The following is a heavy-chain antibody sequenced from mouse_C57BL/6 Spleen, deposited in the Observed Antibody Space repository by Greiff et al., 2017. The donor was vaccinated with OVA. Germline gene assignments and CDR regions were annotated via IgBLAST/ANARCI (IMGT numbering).Heavy chain of an antibody. D-gene: IGHD1-1*01. CDR1: GYTFTDYE. CDR3: TRGNYGSSCDY. Sequence: QVQLQQSGAELVRPGASVTLSCKASGYTFTDYEMHWVKQTPVHGLEWIGAIDPETGGTAYNQKFKGKAILTADKSSSTAYMELRSLTSEDSAVYYCTRGNYGSSCDYWGQGTTLTVSS. V-gene: IGHV1-15*01. J-gene: IGHJ2*01. CDR2: IDPETGGT.